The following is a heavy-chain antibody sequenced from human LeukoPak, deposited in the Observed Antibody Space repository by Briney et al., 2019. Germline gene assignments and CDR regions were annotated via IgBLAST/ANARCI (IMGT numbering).Heavy chain of an antibody. D-gene: IGHD5-18*01. Sequence: WASVKVSCKASGYTFTGYYMHWVRQAPGQGLEWMGWINPNSGGTNYAQKFQGRVTMTRDTSISTAYMELSSLRSEDTAVYYCAKTRWGVQLWWFDYWGQGTLVTVSS. V-gene: IGHV1-2*02. CDR1: GYTFTGYY. CDR2: INPNSGGT. CDR3: AKTRWGVQLWWFDY. J-gene: IGHJ4*02.